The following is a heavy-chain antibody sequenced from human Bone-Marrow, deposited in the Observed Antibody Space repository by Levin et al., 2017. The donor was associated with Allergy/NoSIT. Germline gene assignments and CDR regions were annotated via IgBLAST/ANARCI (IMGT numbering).Heavy chain of an antibody. CDR2: ITGSGAST. V-gene: IGHV3-23*01. J-gene: IGHJ4*02. CDR1: GFTFSSYA. CDR3: ASQSSVWYYFDY. D-gene: IGHD6-19*01. Sequence: GESLKISCAASGFTFSSYAMSWVRQAPGKGLEWVSAITGSGASTYYADSVKGRFTISRDNSKSTLYMQLNSLRAEDTAVYYCASQSSVWYYFDYWGQGTLVTVSS.